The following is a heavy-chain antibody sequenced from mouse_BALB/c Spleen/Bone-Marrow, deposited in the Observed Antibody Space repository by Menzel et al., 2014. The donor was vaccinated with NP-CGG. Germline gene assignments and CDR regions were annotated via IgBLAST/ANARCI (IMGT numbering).Heavy chain of an antibody. CDR2: INPSNGRA. J-gene: IGHJ3*01. D-gene: IGHD2-1*01. CDR3: ARERGNYPFAY. CDR1: GYTFTSYW. V-gene: IGHV1S81*02. Sequence: VQLVESGAELVKPGASLKLSCKASGYTFTSYWMHWVKQRPGQGLEWIGEINPSNGRANYNEKFKSKATLTVDKSSSTAYMQLSSLTSEDSAVYYCARERGNYPFAYWGQGTLVTVSA.